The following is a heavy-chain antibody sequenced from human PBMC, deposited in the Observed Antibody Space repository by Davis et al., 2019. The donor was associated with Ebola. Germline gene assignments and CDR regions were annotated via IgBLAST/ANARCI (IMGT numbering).Heavy chain of an antibody. J-gene: IGHJ4*02. D-gene: IGHD6-6*01. Sequence: SETLSFTCTVSGGSISSYYWSWIRQPAGKGLEWIGRIYTSGSTNYNPSLQSRVTMSVDTSKNQFSLKVTSVTAADTAVYYCATNSSSTAGFDSWGQGTLVSVSS. CDR2: IYTSGST. CDR1: GGSISSYY. V-gene: IGHV4-4*07. CDR3: ATNSSSTAGFDS.